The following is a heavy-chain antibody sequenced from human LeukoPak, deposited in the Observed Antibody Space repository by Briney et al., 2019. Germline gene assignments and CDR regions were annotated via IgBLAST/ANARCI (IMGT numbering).Heavy chain of an antibody. CDR3: ARARDSASGWFDP. J-gene: IGHJ5*02. CDR1: GFTFTDYY. CDR2: VSHTGNSI. Sequence: GGSLRLSCAASGFTFTDYYMSWIRQAPGKGPEWVSYVSHTGNSIRCADSVKGRFTISRDNAKNSVSLQMNSLRAEDTAVYYCARARDSASGWFDPWGQGTLVTVSS. V-gene: IGHV3-11*01.